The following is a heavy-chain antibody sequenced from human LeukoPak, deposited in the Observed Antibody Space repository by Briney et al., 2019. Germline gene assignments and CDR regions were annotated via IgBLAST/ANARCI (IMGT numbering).Heavy chain of an antibody. V-gene: IGHV3-74*01. J-gene: IGHJ4*02. CDR2: INSDGSST. CDR1: GFTFSNYW. CDR3: AKGGATVIDY. Sequence: GGSLRLSCAASGFTFSNYWMHWVRRAPGKGLVWVSRINSDGSSTTSADSVKGRFTISRDNAKNTLYLQMNSLRAEDTAVYYCAKGGATVIDYWGQGTLVTVSS. D-gene: IGHD4-17*01.